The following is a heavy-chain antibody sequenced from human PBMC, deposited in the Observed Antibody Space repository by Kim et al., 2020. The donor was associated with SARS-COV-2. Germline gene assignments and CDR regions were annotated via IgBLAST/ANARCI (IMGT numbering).Heavy chain of an antibody. CDR1: GGSISSSSYY. D-gene: IGHD6-13*01. V-gene: IGHV4-39*01. CDR2: IYYSGST. CDR3: ARQQLVFSTDY. J-gene: IGHJ4*02. Sequence: SETLSLTCTVSGGSISSSSYYWGWIRQPPGKGLEWIGSIYYSGSTYYNPSLKSRVTISVDTSKNQFSLKLSSVTAADTAVYYCARQQLVFSTDYWGQGTL.